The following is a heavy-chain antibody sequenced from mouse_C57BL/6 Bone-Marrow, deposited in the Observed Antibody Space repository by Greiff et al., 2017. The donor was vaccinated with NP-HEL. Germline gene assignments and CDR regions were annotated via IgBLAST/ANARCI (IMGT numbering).Heavy chain of an antibody. CDR1: GFTFSDYG. CDR3: ARPYYYGSSLFDY. J-gene: IGHJ2*01. D-gene: IGHD1-1*01. CDR2: ISSGSSTI. V-gene: IGHV5-17*01. Sequence: EVKVVESGGGLVKPGGSLKLSCAASGFTFSDYGMHWVRQAPEKGLEWVAYISSGSSTIYYADTVKGRFTISRDNAKNTLFLQMTSLRSEDTAMYYCARPYYYGSSLFDYWGQGTTLTVSS.